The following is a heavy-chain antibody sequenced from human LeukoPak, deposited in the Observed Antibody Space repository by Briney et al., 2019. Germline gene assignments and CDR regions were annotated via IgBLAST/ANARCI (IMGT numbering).Heavy chain of an antibody. CDR2: LSGSGGST. J-gene: IGHJ6*02. Sequence: PGGSLRLSCAASGFTFSSYAMSWVHQAPGKGLEWVSTLSGSGGSTYYADSVKGRFTISRDNSKNTLYLQMNSLRAEDTAVYYCAKESGYSYGYTYYYYGLDVWGQGTTVTVSS. V-gene: IGHV3-23*01. CDR3: AKESGYSYGYTYYYYGLDV. CDR1: GFTFSSYA. D-gene: IGHD5-18*01.